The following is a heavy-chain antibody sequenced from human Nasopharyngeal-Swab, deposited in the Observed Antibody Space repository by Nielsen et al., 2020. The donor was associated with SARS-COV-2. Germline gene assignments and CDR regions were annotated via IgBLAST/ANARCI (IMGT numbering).Heavy chain of an antibody. Sequence: WIRQPPGKGLEWVSYISSSGSTIYYADSVKGRFTISRDNAKNSLYLQMNSLRAEDTAVYYCARRGVGATSQGVGYWYSDLWGRGTLVTVSS. D-gene: IGHD1-26*01. V-gene: IGHV3-11*01. CDR2: ISSSGSTI. CDR3: ARRGVGATSQGVGYWYSDL. J-gene: IGHJ2*01.